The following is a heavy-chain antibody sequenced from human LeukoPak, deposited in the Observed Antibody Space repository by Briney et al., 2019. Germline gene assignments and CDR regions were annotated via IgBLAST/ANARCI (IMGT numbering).Heavy chain of an antibody. CDR2: INTNTGNP. D-gene: IGHD6-13*01. CDR3: ARDIFGEAAAGDY. V-gene: IGHV7-4-1*02. J-gene: IGHJ4*02. Sequence: ASVKVSCKASGYTFTGYYMHWVRQAPGQGLEWMGWINTNTGNPTYAQGFTGRFVFSLDTSVSTAYLQISSLRAEDTAVYYCARDIFGEAAAGDYWGQGTLVTVSS. CDR1: GYTFTGYY.